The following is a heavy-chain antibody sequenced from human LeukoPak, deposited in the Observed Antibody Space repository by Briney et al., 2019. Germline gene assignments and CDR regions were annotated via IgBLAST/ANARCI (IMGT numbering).Heavy chain of an antibody. CDR3: ARRGSGWYEFDY. CDR2: IYSDGST. J-gene: IGHJ4*02. V-gene: IGHV3-66*01. CDR1: GFTFSSYS. D-gene: IGHD6-19*01. Sequence: GGSLRLSCAASGFTFSSYSMSWVRQAPGKGLEWVSVIYSDGSTYYADFVKGRFTISRDNAKNSLYLQMNSLRAEDTAVYYCARRGSGWYEFDYWGQGTLVTVSS.